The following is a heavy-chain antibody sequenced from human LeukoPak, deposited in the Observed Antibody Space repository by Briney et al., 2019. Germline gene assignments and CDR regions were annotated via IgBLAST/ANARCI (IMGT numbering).Heavy chain of an antibody. J-gene: IGHJ3*02. CDR3: ARGEQQLVQGAFDI. CDR1: GGTFSSYA. Sequence: SVKVSCNASGGTFSSYAISWVRQAPGQGLEWMGGIIPIFGTANYAQKFQGRVTITTDESTSTAYMELSSLRSEDTAVYYCARGEQQLVQGAFDIWGQGTMVTVSS. D-gene: IGHD6-13*01. V-gene: IGHV1-69*05. CDR2: IIPIFGTA.